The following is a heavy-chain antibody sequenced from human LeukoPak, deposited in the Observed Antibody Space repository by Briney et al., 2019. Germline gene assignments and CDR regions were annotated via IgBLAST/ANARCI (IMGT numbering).Heavy chain of an antibody. CDR3: ARGDTAMVLGFFWFDP. CDR2: ISSSSSYI. D-gene: IGHD5-18*01. V-gene: IGHV3-21*01. J-gene: IGHJ5*02. CDR1: GFTFSSYS. Sequence: PGGSLRLSCAASGFTFSSYSMNWVRQAPGKGLEWVSSISSSSSYIYYADSVKGRFTISRDNAKNSLYLQMNSLRAEDTAVYYCARGDTAMVLGFFWFDPWGQGTLVTVSS.